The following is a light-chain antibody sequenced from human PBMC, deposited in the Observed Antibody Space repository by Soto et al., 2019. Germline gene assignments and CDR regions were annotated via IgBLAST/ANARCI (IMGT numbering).Light chain of an antibody. CDR2: GAS. J-gene: IGKJ2*01. CDR3: QQYNNWPPIYS. CDR1: QSVSSN. V-gene: IGKV3-15*01. Sequence: EIVMTHSPATLSVSPGERATLSCRASQSVSSNLAWYHQKPGQAPRLLIYGASTRATGIPARFSGSGSGTAFTLTVSSLQSEDCAVYYCQQYNNWPPIYSFGQGTKLEIK.